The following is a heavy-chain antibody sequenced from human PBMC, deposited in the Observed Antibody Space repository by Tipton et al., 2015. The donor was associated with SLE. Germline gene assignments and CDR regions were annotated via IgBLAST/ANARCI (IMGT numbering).Heavy chain of an antibody. J-gene: IGHJ2*01. V-gene: IGHV4-59*01. CDR1: GGSIRSYY. D-gene: IGHD1-26*01. CDR3: AKADGVVGGQVPYWYFDL. CDR2: IYYRGSPYYRESA. Sequence: LRLSCTVSGGSIRSYYWSWIRLTPGKGLEWIGDIYYRGSPYYRESATYNPSLESRATMSLDTPKNQFSLKLGSATAADTAVYYCAKADGVVGGQVPYWYFDLWGRGSLVSVSS.